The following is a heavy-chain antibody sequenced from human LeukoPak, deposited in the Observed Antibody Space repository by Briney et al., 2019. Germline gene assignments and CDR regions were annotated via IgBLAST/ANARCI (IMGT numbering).Heavy chain of an antibody. CDR3: ARVGAVAGTEWNFDY. V-gene: IGHV4-39*07. D-gene: IGHD6-19*01. Sequence: SETLSLTCTVSGGSISSSSYYWGWIRQPPGKGLEWIGSIYYSGSTYYNPSLKSRVTISVDTSKNQFSLKLSSVTAADTAVYYCARVGAVAGTEWNFDYWGQGTQVTVSS. CDR2: IYYSGST. J-gene: IGHJ4*02. CDR1: GGSISSSSYY.